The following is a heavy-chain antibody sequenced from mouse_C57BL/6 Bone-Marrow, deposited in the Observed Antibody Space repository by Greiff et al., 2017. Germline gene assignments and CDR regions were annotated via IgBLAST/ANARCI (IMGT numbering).Heavy chain of an antibody. D-gene: IGHD1-1*01. CDR3: TEYDGSSGAY. Sequence: VQLQQSGAELVRPGASVKLSCTASGFNIKDDYMHWVKQRPEQGLEWIGWIDPENGDTEYASKFQGKATITADTSTNTAYLQLSSLTSEDTAVYYCTEYDGSSGAYWGQGTLVTVSA. CDR1: GFNIKDDY. J-gene: IGHJ3*01. CDR2: IDPENGDT. V-gene: IGHV14-4*01.